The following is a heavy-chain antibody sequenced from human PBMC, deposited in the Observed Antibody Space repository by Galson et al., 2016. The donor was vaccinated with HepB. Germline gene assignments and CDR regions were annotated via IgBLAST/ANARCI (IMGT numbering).Heavy chain of an antibody. J-gene: IGHJ4*02. Sequence: SVKVSCKEIGYSFTSYMMHWVRQAPGQGLEWMGVINARGDSTTYAQKFHGRMTMTRDTSARTYYMDLSSLTFEDTAVYFCARDPTFDTGNSVSDFWGQGTLVVVSS. CDR2: INARGDST. CDR1: GYSFTSYM. V-gene: IGHV1-46*01. CDR3: ARDPTFDTGNSVSDF. D-gene: IGHD4-23*01.